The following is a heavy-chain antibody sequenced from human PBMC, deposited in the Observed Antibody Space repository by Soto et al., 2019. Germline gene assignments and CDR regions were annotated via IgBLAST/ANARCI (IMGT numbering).Heavy chain of an antibody. CDR1: GGSISSYY. V-gene: IGHV4-4*07. CDR2: IYTSGST. J-gene: IGHJ4*02. CDR3: AREYSSGWYEKRLDY. Sequence: SETLSLTCTVSGGSISSYYWSWIRQPAGKGLEWIGRIYTSGSTNYNPSLKSRVTMSVDTSKNQFSLKLSSVTAADTAVYYCAREYSSGWYEKRLDYWGQGTLVTVSS. D-gene: IGHD6-19*01.